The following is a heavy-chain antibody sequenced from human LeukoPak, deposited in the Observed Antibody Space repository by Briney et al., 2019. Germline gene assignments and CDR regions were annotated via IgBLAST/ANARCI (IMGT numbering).Heavy chain of an antibody. D-gene: IGHD1-26*01. V-gene: IGHV3-30*02. CDR2: IRYDGSNK. J-gene: IGHJ3*02. CDR3: ARGGSYLSAFDI. Sequence: GGSLRLSCAASGFTFNNYNMNWVRQAPGKGLEWVAFIRYDGSNKYYADSVKGRFTISRDNSKNTLYLQMNSLRAEDTAVYYCARGGSYLSAFDIWGQGTMVTVSS. CDR1: GFTFNNYN.